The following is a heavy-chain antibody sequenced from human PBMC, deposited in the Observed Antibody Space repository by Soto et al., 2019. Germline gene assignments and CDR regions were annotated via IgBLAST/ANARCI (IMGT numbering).Heavy chain of an antibody. V-gene: IGHV3-23*01. CDR2: ISGRVGST. D-gene: IGHD3-3*01. J-gene: IGHJ4*02. CDR1: GFTFSSYG. Sequence: GGSLRLSCAASGFTFSSYGMHWVSQAQGKGLEWVAVISGRVGSTYYADSVKGRFTISRDNSKNTLYLQMNSLRAEDTAVYYCAKGTPRLGFGVVNLVGYFDYWGQGTLVTVSS. CDR3: AKGTPRLGFGVVNLVGYFDY.